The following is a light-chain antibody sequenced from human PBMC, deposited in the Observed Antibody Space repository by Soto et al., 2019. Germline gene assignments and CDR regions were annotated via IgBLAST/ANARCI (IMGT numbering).Light chain of an antibody. Sequence: ELVLTQSPGPLSLSPGERATLSCRASQSVSSCYLAWYQKKPGQAPRLLLYGASSRATGTPDPFSGSGSVTHXXLXIXSLXXXXFAVYYCHQYGSSPELTFGGGTKVEIK. CDR1: QSVSSCY. V-gene: IGKV3-20*01. CDR2: GAS. J-gene: IGKJ4*01. CDR3: HQYGSSPELT.